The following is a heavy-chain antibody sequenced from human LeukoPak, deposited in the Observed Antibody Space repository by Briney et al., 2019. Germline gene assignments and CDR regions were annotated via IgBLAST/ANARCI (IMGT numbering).Heavy chain of an antibody. Sequence: GGSLRLSCAASGFTFTSYYMSWLRQAPGKGLEWVSGINWNGGSTGYADSVKGRFTISRDNAKNSLYLQMNSLRAEDTALYYCARDYADRTYYDFWSGYYPDYWGQGTLVTVSS. CDR3: ARDYADRTYYDFWSGYYPDY. CDR1: GFTFTSYY. D-gene: IGHD3-3*01. CDR2: INWNGGST. J-gene: IGHJ4*02. V-gene: IGHV3-20*04.